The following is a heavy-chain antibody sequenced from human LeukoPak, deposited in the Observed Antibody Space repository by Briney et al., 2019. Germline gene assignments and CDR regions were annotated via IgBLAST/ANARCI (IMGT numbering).Heavy chain of an antibody. J-gene: IGHJ6*02. CDR1: GGTFSSYT. CDR3: ARDRERYYYDSSGSDYYYYGMDV. D-gene: IGHD3-22*01. CDR2: IIPILGIA. Sequence: ASVKVPCKASGGTFSSYTISWVRQAPGQGLEWMGRIIPILGIANYAQKFQGRVTITADKSTSTAYMELSSLRSEDTAVYYCARDRERYYYDSSGSDYYYYGMDVWGQGTTVTVSS. V-gene: IGHV1-69*04.